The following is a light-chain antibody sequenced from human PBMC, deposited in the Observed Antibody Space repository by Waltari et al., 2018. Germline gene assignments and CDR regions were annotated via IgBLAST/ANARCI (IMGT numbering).Light chain of an antibody. CDR3: QQANDFPSLS. V-gene: IGKV1-12*02. J-gene: IGKJ4*01. Sequence: DIQMTQSPSSVSAPVGDRGTITCRASQDIGTWLAWYQQKPGRAPNLLIYDASSLHSGVPSRFSGSGSGILFTLTISSLQPEDSATYFCQQANDFPSLSFGGGTKVEIQ. CDR2: DAS. CDR1: QDIGTW.